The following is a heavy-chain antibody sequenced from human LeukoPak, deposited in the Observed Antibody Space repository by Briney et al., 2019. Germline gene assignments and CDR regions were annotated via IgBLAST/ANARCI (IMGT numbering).Heavy chain of an antibody. J-gene: IGHJ4*02. CDR2: ISYDGSNK. CDR3: ARARDDYGDFADY. CDR1: GFTFSSCA. Sequence: LRLSCAASGFTFSSCAMHWVRQAPGKGLEWVAVISYDGSNKYYADSVKGRFTISRDNSKNTLYLQMNSLRAEDTAVYYCARARDDYGDFADYWGQGTLVTVSS. V-gene: IGHV3-30-3*01. D-gene: IGHD4-17*01.